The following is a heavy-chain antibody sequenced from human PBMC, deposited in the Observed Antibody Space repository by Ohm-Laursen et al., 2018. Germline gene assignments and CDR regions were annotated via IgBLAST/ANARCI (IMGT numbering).Heavy chain of an antibody. J-gene: IGHJ4*02. V-gene: IGHV3-53*05. Sequence: SLRLSCSASGFTVSSNYMSWVRQAPGKGLEWVSVIYSGGSTYYADSVKGRFTISRDNSKNTLYLQMNSLRAEDTAVYYCAKAYYDFWSGYSKWGQGTLVTVSS. CDR2: IYSGGST. CDR1: GFTVSSNY. D-gene: IGHD3-3*01. CDR3: AKAYYDFWSGYSK.